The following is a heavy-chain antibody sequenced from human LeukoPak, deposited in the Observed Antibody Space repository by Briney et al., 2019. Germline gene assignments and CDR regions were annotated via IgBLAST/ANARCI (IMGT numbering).Heavy chain of an antibody. D-gene: IGHD6-6*01. Sequence: GASVKVSCKASGYTFISYGISWLRQAPGQGLEWMGWISSSSGKTNSAQKFQGRVTMTTDTSTSTAYMELRSLRFDDTALYCCARDHSSSSGWFDPWGQGTLVTVSS. J-gene: IGHJ5*02. CDR1: GYTFISYG. CDR2: ISSSSGKT. V-gene: IGHV1-18*01. CDR3: ARDHSSSSGWFDP.